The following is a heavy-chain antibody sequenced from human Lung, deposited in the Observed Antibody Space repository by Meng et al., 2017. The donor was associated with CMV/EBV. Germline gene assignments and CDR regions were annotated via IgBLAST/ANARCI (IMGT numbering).Heavy chain of an antibody. CDR2: IPHRGSS. Sequence: QVQSRESGPALVKPSETLSLTCAVSGDSIPNHNWWAWARQPPGKGLEWIGEIPHRGSSAYNPSLKSRVSMSIDKSKNQFSLKLTSVTAADTAVYHCLRRSGGSVWGQGTLVTVSS. CDR1: GDSIPNHNW. CDR3: LRRSGGSV. V-gene: IGHV4-4*02. D-gene: IGHD3-10*01. J-gene: IGHJ1*01.